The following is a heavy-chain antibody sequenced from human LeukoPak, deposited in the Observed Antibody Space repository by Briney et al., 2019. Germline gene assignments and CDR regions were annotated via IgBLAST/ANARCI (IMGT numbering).Heavy chain of an antibody. CDR2: MYYSGMT. D-gene: IGHD3-3*01. Sequence: NPSETLSLTCTVSDVSFSNYYWSWIRQPPGKGLEWIGYMYYSGMTNYSPSFKSRVTMSIDTSKNQFSLKLSSVTAADTAVYYCARGGFLEWLLPHLWGQGTLVTVSS. CDR1: DVSFSNYY. CDR3: ARGGFLEWLLPHL. V-gene: IGHV4-59*01. J-gene: IGHJ4*02.